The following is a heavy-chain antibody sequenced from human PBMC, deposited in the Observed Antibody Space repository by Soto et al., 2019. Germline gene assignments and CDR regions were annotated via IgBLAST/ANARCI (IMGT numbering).Heavy chain of an antibody. J-gene: IGHJ4*02. V-gene: IGHV4-30-4*01. CDR1: GGSISSGDYY. D-gene: IGHD3-10*01. Sequence: QVQLQESGPGLVKPSQTLSLTCTVSGGSISSGDYYWSWIRQPPGKGLEWIGYIYYSGSTYYNPSLKSRVTISVDTSKNQFSLKLSSVTAADTAVYYCARDPVLLWFGEDYFDYWGQGTLVTVSS. CDR3: ARDPVLLWFGEDYFDY. CDR2: IYYSGST.